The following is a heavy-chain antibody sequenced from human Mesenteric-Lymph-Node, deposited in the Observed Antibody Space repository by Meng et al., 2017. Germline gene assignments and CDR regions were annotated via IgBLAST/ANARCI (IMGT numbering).Heavy chain of an antibody. D-gene: IGHD4-17*01. Sequence: GESLKISCAASEFTFSSYAMHWVRQAPGKGLEWVGRLISKKDGGAADYVEPVKGRFSISRDDSTNTLYLQMNSLKTEDAGLYYCTASLTTGAFDLWGQGTVVTVSS. CDR2: LISKKDGGAA. CDR1: EFTFSSYA. CDR3: TASLTTGAFDL. V-gene: IGHV3-15*01. J-gene: IGHJ3*01.